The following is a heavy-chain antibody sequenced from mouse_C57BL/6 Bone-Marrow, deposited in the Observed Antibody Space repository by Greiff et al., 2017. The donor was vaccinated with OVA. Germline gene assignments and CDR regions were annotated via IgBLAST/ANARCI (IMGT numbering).Heavy chain of an antibody. J-gene: IGHJ4*01. V-gene: IGHV5-4*01. CDR3: ARTSSGYDAMDY. D-gene: IGHD3-2*02. CDR2: ISDGGSYT. Sequence: EVQVVESGGGLVKPGGSLKLSCAASGFTFSSYAMSWVRQTPEKRLEWVATISDGGSYTYYPDNVKGRFTISRDNAKNNLYLQKSHLKSEDTAMYYCARTSSGYDAMDYWGQGTSVTVSS. CDR1: GFTFSSYA.